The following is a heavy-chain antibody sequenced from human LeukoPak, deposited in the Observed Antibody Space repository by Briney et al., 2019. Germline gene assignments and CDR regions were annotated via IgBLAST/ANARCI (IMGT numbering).Heavy chain of an antibody. D-gene: IGHD5-12*01. Sequence: PSETLSLTCAVYGGSFSGYYWSWIRQPPGKGLEWIGEINHSGSTNYNPSLKSRVTISVDTSKNQFSLKLSSVTAADTAVYYCARGRRGYESVIGERNWYFDLWGRGTLVTVSS. CDR1: GGSFSGYY. V-gene: IGHV4-34*01. CDR3: ARGRRGYESVIGERNWYFDL. CDR2: INHSGST. J-gene: IGHJ2*01.